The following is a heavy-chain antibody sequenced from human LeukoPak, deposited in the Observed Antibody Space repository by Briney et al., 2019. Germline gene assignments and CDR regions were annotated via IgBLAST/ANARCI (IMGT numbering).Heavy chain of an antibody. CDR3: ARPYAPDYYGSGSFDY. V-gene: IGHV3-21*01. D-gene: IGHD3-10*01. CDR2: ISSSSNYI. J-gene: IGHJ4*02. CDR1: GFTFSSYS. Sequence: PGGSLRLSCAASGFTFSSYSMNWVRQAPGKGLEWVSSISSSSNYIYYADSVKGRFTISRDNARNSLYLQMDSLRAEDTAVYYCARPYAPDYYGSGSFDYWGQGTLVTVSS.